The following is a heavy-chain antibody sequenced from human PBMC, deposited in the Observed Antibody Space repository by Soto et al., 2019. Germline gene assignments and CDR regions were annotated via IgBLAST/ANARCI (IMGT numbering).Heavy chain of an antibody. V-gene: IGHV1-69*13. D-gene: IGHD1-26*01. Sequence: GASVKVSCKASGYTFTSYDINWVRQATGQGLEWMGGIIPIFGTANYAQKFQGRVTITADESTSTAYMELSSLRSEDTVVYYCARDLGWEPEGGGSPNDYWGQGTLVTVSS. CDR3: ARDLGWEPEGGGSPNDY. CDR2: IIPIFGTA. J-gene: IGHJ4*02. CDR1: GYTFTSYD.